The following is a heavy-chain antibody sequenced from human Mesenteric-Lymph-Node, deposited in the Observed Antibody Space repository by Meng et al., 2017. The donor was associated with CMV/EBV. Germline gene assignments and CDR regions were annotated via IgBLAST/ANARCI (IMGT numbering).Heavy chain of an antibody. V-gene: IGHV1-2*06. J-gene: IGHJ4*02. CDR3: ARDRRVYSAYDREDY. Sequence: SGYTFTGYYMRWVRQAPGQGLGWMGRINPSSGGTNYAQKFQGRVIMTRDTSISTAYMELSRLRSDDTAVYYCARDRRVYSAYDREDYWGQGTLVTVSS. D-gene: IGHD5-12*01. CDR2: INPSSGGT. CDR1: GYTFTGYY.